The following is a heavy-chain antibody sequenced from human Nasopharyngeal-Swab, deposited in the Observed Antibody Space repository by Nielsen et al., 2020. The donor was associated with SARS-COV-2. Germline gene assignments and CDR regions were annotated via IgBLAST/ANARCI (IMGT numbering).Heavy chain of an antibody. V-gene: IGHV3-23*01. D-gene: IGHD2-15*01. CDR2: ISASVIDT. CDR3: SKDIGLALVAAATPAYY. Sequence: GESLNLSCAASGFTFSSYAMPWFRQAPGKGPEWVSTISASVIDTNYADSVKGRFTLSRDNSRSTLFLQMSSLRAEDTAVYYCSKDIGLALVAAATPAYYWGQGTLVSVSS. J-gene: IGHJ4*02. CDR1: GFTFSSYA.